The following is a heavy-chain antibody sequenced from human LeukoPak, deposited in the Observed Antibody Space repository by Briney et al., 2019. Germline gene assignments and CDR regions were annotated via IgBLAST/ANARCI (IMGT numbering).Heavy chain of an antibody. J-gene: IGHJ5*02. CDR3: AKGAAAGKVDWFDP. CDR1: GHSFTNYA. D-gene: IGHD6-13*01. V-gene: IGHV3-23*01. CDR2: LTGYGGA. Sequence: GGSLRLSCKASGHSFTNYAMMWVRQAPGKGLQWISTLTGYGGAYYADSGEGRFIISRDISKNTMFLQMYSLRAEDTAVYYCAKGAAAGKVDWFDPWGQGTLVTVSS.